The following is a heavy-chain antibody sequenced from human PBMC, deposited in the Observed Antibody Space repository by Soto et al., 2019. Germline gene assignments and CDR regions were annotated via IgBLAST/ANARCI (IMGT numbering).Heavy chain of an antibody. CDR2: ISSSRTYI. D-gene: IGHD2-2*01. J-gene: IGHJ4*02. V-gene: IGHV3-21*01. CDR1: GFTFSSYS. CDR3: ARASSYCSSTGCYCDY. Sequence: GGSLRLSCAASGFTFSSYSMKWVRQAPGKGLEWVSSISSSRTYIYYADSVKGRFTVSRDNAKSSLYLQMNSLRAEDTAVYYCARASSYCSSTGCYCDYWGQGTLVTVSS.